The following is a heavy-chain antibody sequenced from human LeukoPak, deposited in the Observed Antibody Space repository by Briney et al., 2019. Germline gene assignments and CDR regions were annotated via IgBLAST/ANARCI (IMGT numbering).Heavy chain of an antibody. V-gene: IGHV3-21*01. CDR3: ARAGIAVAGFDY. CDR2: ISSSSSYI. D-gene: IGHD6-19*01. Sequence: GGSLRLSCAASGFTFSSYSMNWVRQAPGKGLEWVSSISSSSSYIYYADSVKGRFTISRDNAKNSLYLQMNSLRAEDAAVYYCARAGIAVAGFDYWGQGTLVTVSS. J-gene: IGHJ4*02. CDR1: GFTFSSYS.